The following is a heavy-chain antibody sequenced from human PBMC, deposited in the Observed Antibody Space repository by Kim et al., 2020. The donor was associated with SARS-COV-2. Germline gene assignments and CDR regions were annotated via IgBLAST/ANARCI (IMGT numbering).Heavy chain of an antibody. V-gene: IGHV4-59*08. CDR2: IYYSGST. Sequence: SETLSLTCTVSGGSISSYYWSWIRQPPGKGLEWIGYIYYSGSTNYNPSLKSRVTISVDTSKNQFSLKLSAVTAADTAVYYCERLPMVRGGNGHDYYGMDV. CDR3: ERLPMVRGGNGHDYYGMDV. CDR1: GGSISSYY. J-gene: IGHJ6*01. D-gene: IGHD3-10*01.